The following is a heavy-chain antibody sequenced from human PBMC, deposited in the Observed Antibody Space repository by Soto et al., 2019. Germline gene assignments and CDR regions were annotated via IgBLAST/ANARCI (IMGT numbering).Heavy chain of an antibody. D-gene: IGHD1-7*01. CDR1: GFTFSSYA. V-gene: IGHV3-23*01. J-gene: IGHJ6*03. CDR3: AKIVKNYGYYYYYLDV. Sequence: EVQLLESGGGLVQPGGSLRLSCAASGFTFSSYAMSWVRQAPGKGLEWVSAISGSGGSTYYADSVKGPFTISRDNSKNKMYLQKNSLRAEDTAVYYCAKIVKNYGYYYYYLDVWGKGTTVTVSS. CDR2: ISGSGGST.